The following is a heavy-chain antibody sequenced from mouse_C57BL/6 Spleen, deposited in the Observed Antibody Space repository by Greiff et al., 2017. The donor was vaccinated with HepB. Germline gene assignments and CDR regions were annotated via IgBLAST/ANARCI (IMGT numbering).Heavy chain of an antibody. CDR1: GFNIKDYY. CDR3: ARAPITTVVATGYFDY. Sequence: EVQLQESGAELVKPGASVKLSCTASGFNIKDYYMHWVKQRTEQGLEWIGRIDPEDGETKYAPKFQGKATITADTSSNTAYLQLSSLTSADTAVYYCARAPITTVVATGYFDYWGQGTTLTVSS. V-gene: IGHV14-2*01. D-gene: IGHD1-1*01. CDR2: IDPEDGET. J-gene: IGHJ2*01.